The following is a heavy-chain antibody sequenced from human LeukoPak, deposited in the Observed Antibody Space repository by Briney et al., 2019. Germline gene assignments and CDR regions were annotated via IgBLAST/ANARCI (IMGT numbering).Heavy chain of an antibody. Sequence: GGSLRLSCAASGFTFSSYAMSWVRQAPGKGLEWVSAISGSGGSTYYADSVKGRFTISRDNSKNTLYLQMNSLRAEDTAVYYCARGERDIVVVPDANFDCWGQGTLVTVS. CDR3: ARGERDIVVVPDANFDC. D-gene: IGHD2-2*01. CDR1: GFTFSSYA. J-gene: IGHJ4*02. V-gene: IGHV3-23*01. CDR2: ISGSGGST.